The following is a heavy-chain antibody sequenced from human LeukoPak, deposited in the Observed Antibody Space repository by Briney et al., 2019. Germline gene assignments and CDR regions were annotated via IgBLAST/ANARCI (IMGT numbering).Heavy chain of an antibody. CDR2: IYYSGST. CDR3: ARDHDGDYWYYFDY. Sequence: SETLSLTCTVSGGSISSSSYYWGWIRQPPGKGLEWIGSIYYSGSTYYNPSLKSRVTISVDTSKNQFSLKLSSVTAADTAVYYCARDHDGDYWYYFDYWGQGTLVTVSS. J-gene: IGHJ4*02. CDR1: GGSISSSSYY. D-gene: IGHD4-17*01. V-gene: IGHV4-39*02.